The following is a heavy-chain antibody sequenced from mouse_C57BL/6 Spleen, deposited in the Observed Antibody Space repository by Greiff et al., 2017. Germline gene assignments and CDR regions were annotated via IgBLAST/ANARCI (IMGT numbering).Heavy chain of an antibody. CDR2: INPSSGYT. Sequence: QVQLQQSGAELARPGASVKMSCKASGYTFTSYTMHWVKQRPGQGLEWIGYINPSSGYTKYNQKFKDKATLTADKSSSTAYMQLSSLTSEDSAVYYCAVDSSGSYYFDYWGQGTTLTVSS. CDR1: GYTFTSYT. V-gene: IGHV1-4*01. CDR3: AVDSSGSYYFDY. J-gene: IGHJ2*01. D-gene: IGHD3-2*02.